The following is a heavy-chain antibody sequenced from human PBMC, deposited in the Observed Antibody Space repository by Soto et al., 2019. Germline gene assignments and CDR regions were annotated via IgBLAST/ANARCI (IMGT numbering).Heavy chain of an antibody. V-gene: IGHV4-39*01. CDR3: ARTPPWDLRAVDY. Sequence: QLQLQESGPGLVKPSETLSLTCTVSGGSISSSSYSWGWIRQPPGQGLEWIGSFYYSGGTYFNPSLKSRVTISVDTSKNQFPLKLSSGAAAEAAVYYCARTPPWDLRAVDYWGQGTLVTVSS. D-gene: IGHD1-26*01. J-gene: IGHJ4*02. CDR1: GGSISSSSYS. CDR2: FYYSGGT.